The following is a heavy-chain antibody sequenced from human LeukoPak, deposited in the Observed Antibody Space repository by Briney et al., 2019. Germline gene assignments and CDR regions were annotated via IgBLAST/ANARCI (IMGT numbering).Heavy chain of an antibody. CDR2: IWYDGSGK. CDR1: RFTFTDYG. CDR3: ARDWCGGGSCYYFDH. V-gene: IGHV3-33*01. J-gene: IGHJ4*02. D-gene: IGHD2-15*01. Sequence: GGSLRLSRAASRFTFTDYGMHWVRQPPGKGLEWVALIWYDGSGKYYADSVKGRFTISRDNSKNTLYLQMNSLRAEDTAVYYCARDWCGGGSCYYFDHWGQGTLVTVSS.